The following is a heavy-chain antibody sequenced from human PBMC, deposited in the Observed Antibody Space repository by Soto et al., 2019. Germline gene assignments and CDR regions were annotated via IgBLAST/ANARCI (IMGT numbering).Heavy chain of an antibody. CDR1: GFTFSSYA. CDR3: AKGGEAGTYYYYGMDV. V-gene: IGHV3-23*01. CDR2: ISGSGGST. J-gene: IGHJ6*01. Sequence: QTXVWLRLSCAASGFTFSSYAVSWVRQAPGKGLEWVSAISGSGGSTYYADSVKGRFTISRDNSKNTLYLQMNSLRAEDTAVYYCAKGGEAGTYYYYGMDVWGQGTTVTVYS. D-gene: IGHD6-13*01.